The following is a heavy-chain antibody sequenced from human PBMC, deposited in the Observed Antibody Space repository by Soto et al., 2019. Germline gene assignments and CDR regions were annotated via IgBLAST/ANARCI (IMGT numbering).Heavy chain of an antibody. CDR2: IKQDESDK. J-gene: IGHJ5*02. Sequence: LRLSCAASGFTFSSYGMHWVRQAPGKGLEWVANIKQDESDKYYVDSVKGRFTISRDNAKNALYLQMNSLRVEDTAVYYCAAYCYTMTCTHFHGYSWGQGTQVTVSS. V-gene: IGHV3-7*03. CDR1: GFTFSSYG. CDR3: AAYCYTMTCTHFHGYS. D-gene: IGHD3-16*02.